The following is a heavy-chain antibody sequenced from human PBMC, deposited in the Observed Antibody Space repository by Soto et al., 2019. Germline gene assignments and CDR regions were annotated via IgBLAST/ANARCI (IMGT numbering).Heavy chain of an antibody. J-gene: IGHJ5*01. CDR3: ARERNWFDS. Sequence: QVQLVQSGAEVKKPGASVKVSFRASGYTFTSYDINWVRQATGQGLEWMGWMNPNSGNTVYAQRFQGRATMTRNTPISTAYMELSSLRSEDTAVYYCARERNWFDSWGQGTLVTVSS. V-gene: IGHV1-8*01. CDR2: MNPNSGNT. CDR1: GYTFTSYD.